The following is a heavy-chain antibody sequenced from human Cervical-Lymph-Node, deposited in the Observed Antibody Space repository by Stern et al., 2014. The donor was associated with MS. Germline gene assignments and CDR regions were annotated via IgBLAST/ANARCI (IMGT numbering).Heavy chain of an antibody. V-gene: IGHV3-11*01. Sequence: MQLVESGGGLVKPGGSLRLSCAASGFSFSDQFMSWIRQAPGKGLEWLSYIRPSGDTIYYADSVKGRFTVSRDNAKNLLYLQMNSLRAEDTAVYYCVKDGSYYRNWGQGTLVTVSS. J-gene: IGHJ4*02. D-gene: IGHD1-26*01. CDR1: GFSFSDQF. CDR3: VKDGSYYRN. CDR2: IRPSGDTI.